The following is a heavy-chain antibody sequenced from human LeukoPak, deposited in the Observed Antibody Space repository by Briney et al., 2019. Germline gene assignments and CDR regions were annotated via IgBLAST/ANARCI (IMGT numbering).Heavy chain of an antibody. CDR1: GFTFSSYE. CDR3: SIWGEFAASAY. D-gene: IGHD3-16*01. J-gene: IGHJ4*02. CDR2: ISSSGSTI. Sequence: PGGSLRLSCAASGFTFSSYEMNWVRQAPGKGLEGVSYISSSGSTIYYADSVKGRFTISRDNAKNSLYLQMNSLRAEDTAVYYCSIWGEFAASAYWGQGTLVTVSS. V-gene: IGHV3-48*03.